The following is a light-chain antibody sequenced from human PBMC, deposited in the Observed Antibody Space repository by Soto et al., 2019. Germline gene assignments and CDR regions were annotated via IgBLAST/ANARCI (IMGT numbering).Light chain of an antibody. J-gene: IGLJ3*02. Sequence: QSALTQPASVSGSPGQSITISCTGTSSDVGGYSYVSWYQQHPGRAPKLMIYEVSNRPSGVSNRFSGSKSGNTASLAISGLQSEDEADYYCAAWDDSLNGPVFGGGTKLTVL. CDR3: AAWDDSLNGPV. V-gene: IGLV2-14*01. CDR2: EVS. CDR1: SSDVGGYSY.